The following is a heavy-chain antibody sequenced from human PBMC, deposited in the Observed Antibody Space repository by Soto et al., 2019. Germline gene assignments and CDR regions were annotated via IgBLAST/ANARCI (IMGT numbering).Heavy chain of an antibody. Sequence: ASVKVSFKASGYTFTSYGISWLRQAPGQGLEWMGWISAYNGNTNYAQKLQGRVTMTTDTSTSTAYMELRSLRSDDTAVYYCARDFGYCSSTSCYTPYYYYGMDVWGQGTTVTVSS. V-gene: IGHV1-18*04. J-gene: IGHJ6*02. CDR3: ARDFGYCSSTSCYTPYYYYGMDV. CDR2: ISAYNGNT. CDR1: GYTFTSYG. D-gene: IGHD2-2*02.